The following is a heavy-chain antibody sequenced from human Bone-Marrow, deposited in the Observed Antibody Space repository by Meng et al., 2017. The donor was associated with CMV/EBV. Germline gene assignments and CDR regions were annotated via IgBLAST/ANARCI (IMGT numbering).Heavy chain of an antibody. Sequence: GSLRLSCTVSGVSITTNSYYWGWVRQPPGKGLEWIGNIHYSGNTNYKPSLESRVTISVDTSKSQFSLKLSSVTAADTAVYYCARLAGCSSTSCYYGMDVWGQGTTVTVSS. D-gene: IGHD2-2*01. CDR3: ARLAGCSSTSCYYGMDV. J-gene: IGHJ6*02. CDR2: IHYSGNT. V-gene: IGHV4-39*01. CDR1: GVSITTNSYY.